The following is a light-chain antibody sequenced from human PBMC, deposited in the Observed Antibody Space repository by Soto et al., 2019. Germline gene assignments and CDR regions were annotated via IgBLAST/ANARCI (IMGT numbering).Light chain of an antibody. CDR1: ESVNSN. Sequence: EMVMTQSPATQSVSPGETATLSCRASESVNSNLAWYQQKPGQAPRLLVYAASTRAPGVPARFSGTGSGTDFRLTINSLQSEDFAIYYCQQYSEWPPITFGQGTRLEIK. J-gene: IGKJ5*01. CDR3: QQYSEWPPIT. CDR2: AAS. V-gene: IGKV3D-15*01.